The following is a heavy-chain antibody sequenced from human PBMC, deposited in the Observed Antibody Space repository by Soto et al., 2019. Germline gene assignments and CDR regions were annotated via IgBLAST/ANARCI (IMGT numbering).Heavy chain of an antibody. J-gene: IGHJ4*02. Sequence: PGGSLRLSCAASGFTFSSYEMNWVRQAPGRGLEWLTHITSSGTNIFYGDSVKGRFTISRDNARNSLSLQMHSLRAEDTAVYYCARGYTGGWSRGGYFDYWGQGALVTVSS. CDR2: ITSSGTNI. V-gene: IGHV3-48*03. CDR3: ARGYTGGWSRGGYFDY. CDR1: GFTFSSYE. D-gene: IGHD6-19*01.